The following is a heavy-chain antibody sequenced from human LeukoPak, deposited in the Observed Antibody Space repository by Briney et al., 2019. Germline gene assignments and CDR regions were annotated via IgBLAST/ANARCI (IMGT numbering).Heavy chain of an antibody. D-gene: IGHD2-2*02. J-gene: IGHJ3*02. Sequence: ASVKVSCKASGYTFTSYDINWVRQATGQGLEWMGWMNPNRGNTGYAQKFQGRVTMTRDTSTSTVYMELSSLRSEDTAVYYCARALKYTPANAFDIWGQGTMVTVSS. CDR2: MNPNRGNT. V-gene: IGHV1-8*01. CDR1: GYTFTSYD. CDR3: ARALKYTPANAFDI.